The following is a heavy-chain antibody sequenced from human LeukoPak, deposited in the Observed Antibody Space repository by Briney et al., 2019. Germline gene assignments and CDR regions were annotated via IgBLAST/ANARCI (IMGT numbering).Heavy chain of an antibody. CDR2: IYHSGST. D-gene: IGHD3-10*01. J-gene: IGHJ4*02. CDR3: ARTNYGSGTNDDY. V-gene: IGHV4-38-2*02. CDR1: GYSISSGYY. Sequence: PSETLSLTCTVSGYSISSGYYWGWIRQPPGEGLEWIGSIYHSGSTYYNPSLKSRVIISVDTSKNQFSLKLSSVTAADTAVYYCARTNYGSGTNDDYWGQGTLVTVSS.